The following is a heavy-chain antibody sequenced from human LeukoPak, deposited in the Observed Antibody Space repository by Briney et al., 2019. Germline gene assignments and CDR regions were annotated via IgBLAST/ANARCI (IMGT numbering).Heavy chain of an antibody. D-gene: IGHD3-10*01. J-gene: IGHJ4*02. Sequence: PSETLSLTCTVTGGSISTDNYFWGWIRQPPGKGLEWIGAIYYSGTTYSNPSLNSRVTISIDTSKNQFSLRLTSVTAADTAIYYCARVYDPGKIIMERGVIDFWGQGALVTVSS. CDR1: GGSISTDNYF. V-gene: IGHV4-39*07. CDR2: IYYSGTT. CDR3: ARVYDPGKIIMERGVIDF.